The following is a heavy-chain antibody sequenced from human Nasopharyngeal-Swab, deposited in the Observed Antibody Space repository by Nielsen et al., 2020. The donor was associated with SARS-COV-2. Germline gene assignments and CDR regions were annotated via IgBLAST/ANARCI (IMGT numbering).Heavy chain of an antibody. J-gene: IGHJ6*02. CDR3: ARDLRFFTPSNYYYYGMDV. CDR2: ISYDGSNK. CDR1: GFTFSSYA. D-gene: IGHD3-3*01. V-gene: IGHV3-30*04. Sequence: GGSLRLSCAASGFTFSSYAMHWVRQAPGKGLEWVAVISYDGSNKYYADSVKGRFTISRDNAKNTLYLQMNSLRAEDTAVYYCARDLRFFTPSNYYYYGMDVWGQGTTVTVSS.